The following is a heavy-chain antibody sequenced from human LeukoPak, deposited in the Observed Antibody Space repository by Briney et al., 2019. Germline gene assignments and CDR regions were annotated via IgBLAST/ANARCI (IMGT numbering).Heavy chain of an antibody. Sequence: GASVKVSCKASGYTFTSYYMHWVRQAPGQGLEWMGWISAYNGNTNYAQKLQGRVTMTTDTSTSTAYMELRSLRSDDTAVYYCARVVAAETLNWFDPWGQGTLVTVSS. CDR3: ARVVAAETLNWFDP. J-gene: IGHJ5*02. D-gene: IGHD6-13*01. CDR1: GYTFTSYY. CDR2: ISAYNGNT. V-gene: IGHV1-18*04.